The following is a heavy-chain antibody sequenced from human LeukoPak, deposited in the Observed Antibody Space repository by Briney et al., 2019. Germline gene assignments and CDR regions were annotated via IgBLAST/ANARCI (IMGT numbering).Heavy chain of an antibody. CDR1: GYTFTSYG. J-gene: IGHJ4*02. Sequence: GASVKVSCKASGYTFTSYGISWVRQAPGQGLEWMGWISDYNGNTNYAQKLQGRVTMTTDTSTSTAYMELRSLRSDDTAVYYCARDSRAYYYDSSGYRNFDYWGQGTLVTVSS. CDR2: ISDYNGNT. CDR3: ARDSRAYYYDSSGYRNFDY. V-gene: IGHV1-18*01. D-gene: IGHD3-22*01.